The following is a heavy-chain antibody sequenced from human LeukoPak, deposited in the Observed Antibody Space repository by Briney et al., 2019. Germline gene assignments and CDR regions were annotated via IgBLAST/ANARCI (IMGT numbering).Heavy chain of an antibody. CDR2: IYYSGST. D-gene: IGHD3-16*02. J-gene: IGHJ4*02. Sequence: SETLCLTCTVSGGSISSGDYYWSWIRQPPGKGLEWIGYIYYSGSTYYNPSLKSRVTISVDTSKNQFSLKLSSVTAADTAVYYCASDRSGALSFWGQGTLVTVSS. V-gene: IGHV4-30-4*01. CDR3: ASDRSGALSF. CDR1: GGSISSGDYY.